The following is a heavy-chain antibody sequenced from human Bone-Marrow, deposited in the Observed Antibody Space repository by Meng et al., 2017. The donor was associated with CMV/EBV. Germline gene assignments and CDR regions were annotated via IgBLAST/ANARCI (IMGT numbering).Heavy chain of an antibody. J-gene: IGHJ4*02. CDR3: GRDLSGERDH. CDR1: GLTFSNYW. D-gene: IGHD1-26*01. V-gene: IGHV3-74*01. CDR2: INTDGTFT. Sequence: EVQVLDSRGCVVKHWGSLRLSCADSGLTFSNYWMNWVRQVPGKGLLWVSLINTDGTFTSYADSVKGRFTISRDNARNTLYLQMDSLRADDSAVYYCGRDLSGERDHWGQGTLVTVFS.